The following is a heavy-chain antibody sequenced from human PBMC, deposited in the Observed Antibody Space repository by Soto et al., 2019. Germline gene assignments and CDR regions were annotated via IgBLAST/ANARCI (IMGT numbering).Heavy chain of an antibody. Sequence: QVQLVESGGGVVQPGRSLRLSCAASGFTFSSYAMHWVRQAPGKGLEWVAVISYDGSNKYYADSVKGRFTISRDNSKNTLYLKMNSLRAVDTAVYYCARDRGTAMATYYFDYWGQGTLVTVSS. CDR2: ISYDGSNK. V-gene: IGHV3-30-3*01. CDR1: GFTFSSYA. D-gene: IGHD5-18*01. CDR3: ARDRGTAMATYYFDY. J-gene: IGHJ4*02.